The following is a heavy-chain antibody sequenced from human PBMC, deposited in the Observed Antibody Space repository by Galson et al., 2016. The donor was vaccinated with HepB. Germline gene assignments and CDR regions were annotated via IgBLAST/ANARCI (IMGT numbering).Heavy chain of an antibody. CDR3: ARHIAVADTRGFDY. CDR1: GASVRSNW. D-gene: IGHD6-19*01. J-gene: IGHJ4*02. CDR2: TYHTGST. V-gene: IGHV4-4*02. Sequence: SETLSLTCALSGASVRSNWWSWVRQPPGKGLDWIGETYHTGSTNINPSLRSRFTISLDKSKNQLSLMLTSVTAADTAVYYCARHIAVADTRGFDYWGQGALVTVSS.